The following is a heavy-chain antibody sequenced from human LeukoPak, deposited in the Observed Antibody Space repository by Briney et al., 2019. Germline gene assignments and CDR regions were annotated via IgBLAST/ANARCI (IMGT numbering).Heavy chain of an antibody. CDR3: ARRAGDYSHPYDY. J-gene: IGHJ4*02. V-gene: IGHV3-23*01. D-gene: IGHD3-22*01. Sequence: GGSLRLSCAASGFTFSSYEMNWVRQAPGKGLEWVSAISGSGGSTYYADPVKGRFTISRDNSKNTLYLQMNSLRAEDTAVYYCARRAGDYSHPYDYWGQGTLVTVSS. CDR2: ISGSGGST. CDR1: GFTFSSYE.